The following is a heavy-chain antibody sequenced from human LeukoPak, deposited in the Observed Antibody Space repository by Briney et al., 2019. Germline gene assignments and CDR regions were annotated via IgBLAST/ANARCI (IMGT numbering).Heavy chain of an antibody. CDR2: IKQDGSEK. D-gene: IGHD1-26*01. CDR1: GFTFSDYS. CDR3: ATESGTYSGTCFDY. Sequence: PGGSLRLSCAASGFTFSDYSMNWVRQAPGKGLEWVANIKQDGSEKYYVDSVKGRFTISRDNAKNSLYLQMNSLRAEDTAVYYCATESGTYSGTCFDYWGQGTLVTVSS. J-gene: IGHJ4*02. V-gene: IGHV3-7*04.